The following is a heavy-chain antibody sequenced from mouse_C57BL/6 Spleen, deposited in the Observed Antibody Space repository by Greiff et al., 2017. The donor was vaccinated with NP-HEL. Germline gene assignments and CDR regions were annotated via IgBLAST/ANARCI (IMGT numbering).Heavy chain of an antibody. V-gene: IGHV1-69*01. CDR3: ASDRRYPLLAY. Sequence: VQLQQPGAELVMPGASVKLSCKASGYTFTSYWMHWVKQRPGQGLEWIGEIDPSDSYTNYNQKFKGKSTLTVDKSSSTAYMQLSSLTSEDSAVYYCASDRRYPLLAYWGQGTLVTVSA. CDR1: GYTFTSYW. D-gene: IGHD2-12*01. CDR2: IDPSDSYT. J-gene: IGHJ3*01.